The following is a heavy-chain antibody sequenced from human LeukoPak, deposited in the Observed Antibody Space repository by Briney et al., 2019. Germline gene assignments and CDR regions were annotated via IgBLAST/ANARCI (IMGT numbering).Heavy chain of an antibody. CDR2: IYYSGST. CDR1: GGSISSSSYY. CDR3: ARIRPGRTNVKIQEKAPFDL. D-gene: IGHD2-8*01. V-gene: IGHV4-39*07. Sequence: SETLSLTCTVSGGSISSSSYYWGWIRQPPGKGLEWIGSIYYSGSTYYNPSLKSRVTISVDTSKNQFSLKLSSVTAADTAVYYCARIRPGRTNVKIQEKAPFDLWGRGTLVTVSS. J-gene: IGHJ2*01.